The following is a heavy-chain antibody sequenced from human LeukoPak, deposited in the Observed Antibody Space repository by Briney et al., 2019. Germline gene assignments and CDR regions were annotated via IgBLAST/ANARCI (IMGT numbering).Heavy chain of an antibody. J-gene: IGHJ3*02. Sequence: GGSLRLSCAASGFTFSNYEMNWVRQAPGKGLEWVSYISSSGTPIFYADSVKGRFTISRDNAKNSLYLQMNSLRAEDTAVYYCAREGALVNFDAFDIGGKGKMFTASS. V-gene: IGHV3-48*03. CDR3: AREGALVNFDAFDI. CDR1: GFTFSNYE. D-gene: IGHD3-16*01. CDR2: ISSSGTPI.